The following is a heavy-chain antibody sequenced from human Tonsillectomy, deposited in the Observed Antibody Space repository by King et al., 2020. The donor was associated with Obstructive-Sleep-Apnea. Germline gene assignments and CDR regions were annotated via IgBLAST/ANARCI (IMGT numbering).Heavy chain of an antibody. J-gene: IGHJ5*02. CDR3: ARVFDYGDYTLTNWFDP. V-gene: IGHV4-38-2*02. D-gene: IGHD4-17*01. Sequence: QLQESGPGLVKPSETLSLTCTVSGYSISSGYYWGWIRQPPGKGLEWIGSIYHSGSTYYNPSLKSRVTISVDTSKNQFSLKLSSVTAADTAVYYCARVFDYGDYTLTNWFDPWGQGTLVTVSS. CDR1: GYSISSGYY. CDR2: IYHSGST.